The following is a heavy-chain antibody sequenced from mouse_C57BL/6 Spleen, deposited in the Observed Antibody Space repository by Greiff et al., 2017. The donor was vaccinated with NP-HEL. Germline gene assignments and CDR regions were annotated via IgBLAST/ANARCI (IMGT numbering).Heavy chain of an antibody. Sequence: QVQLQQSGAELVMPGASVKLSCKASGYTFTSYWMHWVKQRPGQGLEWIGEIDPSDSYTNYTQKFKGKSTLTVDKSSSTAYMQLSSLTSEDSAVYYCARAIYYDYDRGSFDVWGTGTTVTVSS. CDR1: GYTFTSYW. CDR3: ARAIYYDYDRGSFDV. V-gene: IGHV1-69*01. D-gene: IGHD2-4*01. CDR2: IDPSDSYT. J-gene: IGHJ1*03.